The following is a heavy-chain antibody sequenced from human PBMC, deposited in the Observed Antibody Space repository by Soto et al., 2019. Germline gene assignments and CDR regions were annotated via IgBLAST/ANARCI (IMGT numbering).Heavy chain of an antibody. CDR2: IDVGSDKT. CDR1: GFTFNRSA. V-gene: IGHV1-58*01. D-gene: IGHD3-3*01. J-gene: IGHJ4*02. Sequence: SVKVSFKASGFTFNRSAVQWVRQARALRLEWIGWIDVGSDKTKYAQKLRERVTISSDMSTSTAYKELSSLRSEDTAVYYCAAENYYDFGSGYTNFDYWGQGTLVTVSS. CDR3: AAENYYDFGSGYTNFDY.